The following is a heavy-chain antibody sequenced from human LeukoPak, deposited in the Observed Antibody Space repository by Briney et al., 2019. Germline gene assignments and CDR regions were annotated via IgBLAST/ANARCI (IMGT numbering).Heavy chain of an antibody. V-gene: IGHV1-2*02. CDR1: GYTFTTYY. CDR3: ARDAATITAAYYYYYMDV. CDR2: INPNSGGT. D-gene: IGHD5-12*01. J-gene: IGHJ6*03. Sequence: GASVKVSCKASGYTFTTYYMHWVRQAPGQGLEWMGWINPNSGGTNYAQKFQGRVTMTRDTSISTAYMELSRLRSDDTAVYYCARDAATITAAYYYYYMDVWGKGTTVTVSS.